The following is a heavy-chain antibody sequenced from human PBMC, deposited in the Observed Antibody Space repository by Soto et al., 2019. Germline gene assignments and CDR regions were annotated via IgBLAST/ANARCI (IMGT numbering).Heavy chain of an antibody. V-gene: IGHV3-48*01. J-gene: IGHJ4*02. D-gene: IGHD2-15*01. CDR1: GFTFSSYS. Sequence: EVQLVESGGGLVQPGGSLRLSCAASGFTFSSYSMNWVRQAPGKGLEWVSYISSSSSTIYYADSVKGRFTISRDNAKNSMYLEMNSVRAEDTALYYRARPASEDIVVVTPQDYFDYWGKGTLVTVSS. CDR2: ISSSSSTI. CDR3: ARPASEDIVVVTPQDYFDY.